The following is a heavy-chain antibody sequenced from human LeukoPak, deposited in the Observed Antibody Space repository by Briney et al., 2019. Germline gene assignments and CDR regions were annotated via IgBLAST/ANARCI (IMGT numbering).Heavy chain of an antibody. CDR1: GGSISSSSYY. J-gene: IGHJ4*02. D-gene: IGHD1-26*01. Sequence: PSETLSLTCTVSGGSISSSSYYWGWIRQPPGKGLEWIGSIYYSGSTYYNPSLKSRVTISVDTSKNQFSLKLSSVTAADTAVYYCARLGGVGATRMYWGQGTLVTVSS. CDR3: ARLGGVGATRMY. V-gene: IGHV4-39*01. CDR2: IYYSGST.